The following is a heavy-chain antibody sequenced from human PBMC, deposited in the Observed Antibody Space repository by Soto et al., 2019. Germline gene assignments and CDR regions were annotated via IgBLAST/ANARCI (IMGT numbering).Heavy chain of an antibody. V-gene: IGHV1-2*04. J-gene: IGHJ4*02. CDR2: INPNNGDT. D-gene: IGHD3-22*01. CDR3: ARDASSGYFDY. CDR1: GYTFIGYY. Sequence: QVQLVQSGAEMKKPGASVKVSCKASGYTFIGYYMHWVRQAPGQGLEWVGWINPNNGDTHYPQKFQDWVTMTRDTSSSTVYLELNRLRSDDTAVYYCARDASSGYFDYWGQGTLVTVSS.